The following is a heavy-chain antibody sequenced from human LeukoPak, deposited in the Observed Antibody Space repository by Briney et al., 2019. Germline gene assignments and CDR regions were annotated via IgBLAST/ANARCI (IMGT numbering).Heavy chain of an antibody. V-gene: IGHV3-23*01. D-gene: IGHD2-15*01. Sequence: GGSLRLSCAASGFTFNSYAMNWVRQAPGKGLEWVSGISGSGGRTYYVDSVKGRFTISRHNAKNSLYLQMNSLRAEDTAVYYCARDLEEYCSGGSCSLFDYWGQGTLVTVSS. CDR1: GFTFNSYA. J-gene: IGHJ4*02. CDR3: ARDLEEYCSGGSCSLFDY. CDR2: ISGSGGRT.